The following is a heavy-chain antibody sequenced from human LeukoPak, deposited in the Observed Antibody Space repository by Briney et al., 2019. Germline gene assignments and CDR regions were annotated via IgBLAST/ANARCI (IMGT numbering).Heavy chain of an antibody. CDR1: GYTFINHA. CDR3: AGLQTYYYYGMDV. J-gene: IGHJ6*02. V-gene: IGHV1-3*04. CDR2: INIGNGNT. Sequence: ASVKVSCKASGYTFINHAIHWVRQAPGQRLEWMGWINIGNGNTKYSQNFQGRITITRDTSATTAYMDLSSLRSEDTAVYYCAGLQTYYYYGMDVWGQGTTVTVSS.